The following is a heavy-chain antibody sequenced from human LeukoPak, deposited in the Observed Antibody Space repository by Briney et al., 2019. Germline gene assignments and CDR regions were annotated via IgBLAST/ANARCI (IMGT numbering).Heavy chain of an antibody. CDR3: ARGYCSSTSCPFDY. V-gene: IGHV4-59*01. Sequence: SETLSLTCTVSGGSISSYYWSWIRQPPGKGLEWIGYIYYSGSTNYNPSLKSRVTISVDTSKNQFSLKQSSVTAADTAVYYCARGYCSSTSCPFDYWGQGTLVTVSS. CDR2: IYYSGST. J-gene: IGHJ4*02. CDR1: GGSISSYY. D-gene: IGHD2-2*01.